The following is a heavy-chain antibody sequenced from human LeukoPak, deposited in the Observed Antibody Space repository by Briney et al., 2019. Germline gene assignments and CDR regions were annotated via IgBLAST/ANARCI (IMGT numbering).Heavy chain of an antibody. CDR1: GGSFSGYY. J-gene: IGHJ6*02. CDR3: ARGFPREYSYGYYYYYGMDV. CDR2: INHSGST. V-gene: IGHV4-34*01. D-gene: IGHD5-18*01. Sequence: SETLSLTCAVYGGSFSGYYWSWIRQPPGKGLEWIGEINHSGSTNYTPSLKSRVTISVDTSKNQFSLKVSSVTAADTAVYYCARGFPREYSYGYYYYYGMDVWGQGTTVTVSS.